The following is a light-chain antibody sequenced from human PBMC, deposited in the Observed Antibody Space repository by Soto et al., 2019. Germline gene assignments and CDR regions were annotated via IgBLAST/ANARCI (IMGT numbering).Light chain of an antibody. V-gene: IGLV2-11*01. CDR3: SSYAGSYPLV. Sequence: QSALTQPRSVSGSPGQSVTISCTGTSNDVGGYNFVSWYQQHPGKVPKLFIYDVSRRPSGVPDRFSGSKSANTASLTISCLHADDEAHYYCSSYAGSYPLVFGGGTKLTVL. CDR1: SNDVGGYNF. J-gene: IGLJ2*01. CDR2: DVS.